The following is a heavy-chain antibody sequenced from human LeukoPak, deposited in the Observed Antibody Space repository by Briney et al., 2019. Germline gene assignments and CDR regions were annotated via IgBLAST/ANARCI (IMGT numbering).Heavy chain of an antibody. J-gene: IGHJ4*02. CDR3: ARGLRGYYSDY. V-gene: IGHV4-34*01. Sequence: SETLSLTCAVYGGSFSGYYWSWIRQPPGKGLEWIGEINHSGSTNYNPSLKSRVTISVDTSKNQFSLKLSSVTAADTAVYYCARGLRGYYSDYWGQGTLVTVSS. D-gene: IGHD3-22*01. CDR1: GGSFSGYY. CDR2: INHSGST.